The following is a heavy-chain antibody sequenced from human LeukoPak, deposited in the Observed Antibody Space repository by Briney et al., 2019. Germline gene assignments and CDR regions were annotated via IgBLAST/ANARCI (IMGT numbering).Heavy chain of an antibody. CDR2: LYYSGST. V-gene: IGHV4-39*01. D-gene: IGHD1-26*01. CDR3: ARYYSGSYGFDY. Sequence: PSETLSLTCTISGGSISSSKYYWGWIRQPPGEGLEWIGYLYYSGSTYYNPSLKRRVTMSVDTSKNQFSLKLSSVTAADTAVYYCARYYSGSYGFDYWGQGTLVTVSS. J-gene: IGHJ4*02. CDR1: GGSISSSKYY.